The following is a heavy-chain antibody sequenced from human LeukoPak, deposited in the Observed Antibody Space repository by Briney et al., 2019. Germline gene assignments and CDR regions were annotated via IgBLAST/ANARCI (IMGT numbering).Heavy chain of an antibody. D-gene: IGHD3-10*02. CDR3: ARNSVRDAFDI. J-gene: IGHJ3*02. CDR2: INPSGGST. V-gene: IGHV1-46*01. Sequence: ASVKVSCKASRYTFTSYYMHWVRQAPGQGLEWMGIINPSGGSTSYAQKFQGRVTMTRDTSKSTVYMELSSLRSEDTAVYYCARNSVRDAFDIWGQGTMVTVSS. CDR1: RYTFTSYY.